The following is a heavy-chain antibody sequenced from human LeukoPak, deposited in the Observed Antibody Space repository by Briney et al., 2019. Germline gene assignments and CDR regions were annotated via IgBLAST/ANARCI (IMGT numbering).Heavy chain of an antibody. Sequence: GGSLRLSCAASGFTFSSYGMSWVRQAPGKGLEWVANINQDGGTKYYRDFAKGRFTISRDNAQNSLYLQINSLRAEDTAVYYCAREKGTLIRAMAFEMWGQGTMVTVSS. CDR1: GFTFSSYG. J-gene: IGHJ3*02. CDR3: AREKGTLIRAMAFEM. V-gene: IGHV3-7*01. D-gene: IGHD3-10*01. CDR2: INQDGGTK.